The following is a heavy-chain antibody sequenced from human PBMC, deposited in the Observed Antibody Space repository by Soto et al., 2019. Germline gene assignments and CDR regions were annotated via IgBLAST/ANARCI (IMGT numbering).Heavy chain of an antibody. CDR2: ISAYNGNT. CDR1: GYTFTSYG. D-gene: IGHD6-19*01. J-gene: IGHJ4*02. Sequence: ASVKVSCKASGYTFTSYGISWVRQAPGQGLEWMGWISAYNGNTNYAQKLQGRVTMTTDTSTSTAYMELRSLRSEDTAVYYCATIQVAGHFDYWGQGTLVTVSS. CDR3: ATIQVAGHFDY. V-gene: IGHV1-18*01.